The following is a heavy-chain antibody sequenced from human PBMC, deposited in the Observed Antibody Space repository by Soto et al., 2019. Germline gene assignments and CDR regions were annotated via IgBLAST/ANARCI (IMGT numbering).Heavy chain of an antibody. Sequence: GGSLRLSCVASGFTFSSYWMTWVRQAPGKGLEWVANIKQDGSEKYYVDSVKGRFTISRDNAKNSLYLQMNSLRDEDTAVYYCAKDRVPASVRFFDYWGQGTLVTVSS. D-gene: IGHD2-2*01. J-gene: IGHJ4*02. CDR2: IKQDGSEK. V-gene: IGHV3-7*01. CDR3: AKDRVPASVRFFDY. CDR1: GFTFSSYW.